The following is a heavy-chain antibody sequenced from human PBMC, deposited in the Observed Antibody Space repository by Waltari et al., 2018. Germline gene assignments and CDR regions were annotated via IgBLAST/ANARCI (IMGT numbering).Heavy chain of an antibody. V-gene: IGHV1-2*02. CDR3: VRAADYGDYDYYYGMDV. D-gene: IGHD4-17*01. J-gene: IGHJ6*02. Sequence: QVQLVQSGAEVKKPGASVKVSCKASGYTFTGYYMHWVRQAPGPGLEWMGWINPNSGGTNYAQKFQGRVTMTRDTSISTAYMELSRLRSDDTAVYYCVRAADYGDYDYYYGMDVWGQGTTVTVSS. CDR1: GYTFTGYY. CDR2: INPNSGGT.